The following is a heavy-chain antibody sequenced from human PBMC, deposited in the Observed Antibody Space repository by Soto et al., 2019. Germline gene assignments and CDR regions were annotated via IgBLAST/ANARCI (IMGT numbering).Heavy chain of an antibody. J-gene: IGHJ4*02. Sequence: SETLSLTCTVSGGSISSYYWSWIRQPPGKGLEWIGYIYYSGGTNYNPSLKSRVTISVDTSKNQFSLKRTSVTAADTAVYYCARLAAAGTGGGEQWLPFDYWGQGTLITVS. CDR2: IYYSGGT. V-gene: IGHV4-59*08. D-gene: IGHD6-13*01. CDR1: GGSISSYY. CDR3: ARLAAAGTGGGEQWLPFDY.